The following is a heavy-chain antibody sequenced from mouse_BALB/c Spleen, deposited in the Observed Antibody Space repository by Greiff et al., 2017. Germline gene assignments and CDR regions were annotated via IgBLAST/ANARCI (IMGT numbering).Heavy chain of an antibody. J-gene: IGHJ4*01. Sequence: DVKLQESGPGLVKPSQSLSLTCSVTGYSITSGYYWNWIRQFPGNKLEWMGYISYDGSNNYNPSLKSRISITRDTSKNQFFLKLNSVTTEDTATYYCASPYGNYYAMDYWGQGTSVTVSS. CDR1: GYSITSGYY. CDR2: ISYDGSN. CDR3: ASPYGNYYAMDY. D-gene: IGHD2-1*01. V-gene: IGHV3-6*02.